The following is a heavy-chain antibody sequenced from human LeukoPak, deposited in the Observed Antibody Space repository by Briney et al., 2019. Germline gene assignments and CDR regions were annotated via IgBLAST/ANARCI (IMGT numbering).Heavy chain of an antibody. Sequence: GRSLRLSCAASGFTFSSYSMNWVRQAPGKGLKWVSYISSSSSTIYYADSVKGRFTISRDNAKNSLYLQMNSLRAEDTAVYYCARLTTYDFSRLWSEGTLVTVSS. CDR2: ISSSSSTI. CDR1: GFTFSSYS. J-gene: IGHJ4*02. V-gene: IGHV3-48*01. D-gene: IGHD3-3*01. CDR3: ARLTTYDFSRL.